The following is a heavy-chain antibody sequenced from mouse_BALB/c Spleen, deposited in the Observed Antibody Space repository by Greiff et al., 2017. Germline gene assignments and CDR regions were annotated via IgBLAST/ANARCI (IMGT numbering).Heavy chain of an antibody. CDR3: VRLGLYYAMDY. J-gene: IGHJ4*01. V-gene: IGHV10-1*02. CDR1: GFTFNTYA. Sequence: EAGGGLVQPKGSLKLSCAASGFTFNTYAMNWVRQAPGKGLEWVARIRSKSNNYATYYADSVKDRFTISRDDSQSMLYLQMNNLKTEDTAMYYCVRLGLYYAMDYWGQGTSVTVSS. D-gene: IGHD3-3*01. CDR2: IRSKSNNYAT.